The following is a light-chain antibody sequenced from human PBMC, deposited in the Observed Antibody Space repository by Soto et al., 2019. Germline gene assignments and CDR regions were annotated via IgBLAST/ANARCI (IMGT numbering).Light chain of an antibody. CDR1: QSVLYNSNNKNY. V-gene: IGKV4-1*01. CDR3: QQYYSSPWT. J-gene: IGKJ1*01. Sequence: DIVMTQSPDSLPVSLGERATINCKSSQSVLYNSNNKNYLAWYQQKPGQPPKLLIYWASTRESGVPDRFSGSGSGTDFTLTISSLQAEDVAVYYCQQYYSSPWTFGQGTKVEIK. CDR2: WAS.